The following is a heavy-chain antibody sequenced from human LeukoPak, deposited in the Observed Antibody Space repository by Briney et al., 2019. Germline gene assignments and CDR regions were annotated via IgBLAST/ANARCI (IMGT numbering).Heavy chain of an antibody. Sequence: SEALSLTCTVSVGSISSYFWSGIRQPPGKGVEWIGHIYYSGSTYYILSLKSRVTISVDTSKNQFSLKLSSVTAADTAVYYCARESHWSGYCDYWGQGTLVTVSS. CDR2: IYYSGST. CDR1: VGSISSYF. V-gene: IGHV4-59*01. D-gene: IGHD3-3*01. J-gene: IGHJ4*02. CDR3: ARESHWSGYCDY.